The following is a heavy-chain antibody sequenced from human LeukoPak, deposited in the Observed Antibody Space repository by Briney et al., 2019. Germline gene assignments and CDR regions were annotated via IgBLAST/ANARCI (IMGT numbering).Heavy chain of an antibody. J-gene: IGHJ3*02. CDR3: ATTDYGGNWDAFDI. CDR1: GYTFTGYY. V-gene: IGHV1-2*02. CDR2: INPNSGGT. Sequence: ASVKVSCKASGYTFTGYYMHWVRQAPGQGLEWMGWINPNSGGTNYAQKFQGRVTMTRDTSISTAYMELSRLRSDDTAVYYCATTDYGGNWDAFDIWGQGTMVTVSP. D-gene: IGHD4-23*01.